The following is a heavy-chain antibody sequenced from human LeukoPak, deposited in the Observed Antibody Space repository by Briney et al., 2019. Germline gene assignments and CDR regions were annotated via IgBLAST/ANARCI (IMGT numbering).Heavy chain of an antibody. CDR2: IIAYNGHT. J-gene: IGHJ4*02. Sequence: ASVKVSCKASGYTFTSYCISWVRQAPGQGLEWMGWIIAYNGHTNYAQKLQGRVTMTTDTSTSTAYMELRSLRSDDTAVYYCARAEVSCSGSTCFSYWGQGTLVTVSS. CDR1: GYTFTSYC. CDR3: ARAEVSCSGSTCFSY. D-gene: IGHD2-15*01. V-gene: IGHV1-18*01.